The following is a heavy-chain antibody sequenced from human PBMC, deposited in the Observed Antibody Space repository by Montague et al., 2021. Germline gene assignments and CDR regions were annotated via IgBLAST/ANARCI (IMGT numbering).Heavy chain of an antibody. J-gene: IGHJ4*02. Sequence: SETLSLTCDIYVDSFTDYYWGWIRQTPGKGLEWIGETNHRGTTKSNPSLKTRVSLSLDTSKSQLSLALQSVTAADTAVYYCVAIKWEHQTRNYFEQWGPGILVSVSS. CDR1: VDSFTDYY. CDR3: VAIKWEHQTRNYFEQ. CDR2: TNHRGTT. D-gene: IGHD1-26*01. V-gene: IGHV4-34*01.